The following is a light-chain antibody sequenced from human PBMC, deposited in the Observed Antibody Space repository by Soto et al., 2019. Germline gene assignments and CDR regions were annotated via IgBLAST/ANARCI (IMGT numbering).Light chain of an antibody. Sequence: QSALTQPASVSGSPGQSSTISCTGTSSDVGDHNYVSWYQQQPGKAPKLMIYAVSNRPSGVSNRFSGSKSGNTASLTISGLQAEDEADYYCRSYTTSSTVIFGGGTKLTVL. CDR1: SSDVGDHNY. V-gene: IGLV2-14*03. CDR3: RSYTTSSTVI. J-gene: IGLJ2*01. CDR2: AVS.